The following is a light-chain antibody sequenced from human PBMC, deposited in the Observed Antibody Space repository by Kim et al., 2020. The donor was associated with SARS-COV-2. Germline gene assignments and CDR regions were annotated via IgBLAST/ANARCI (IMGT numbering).Light chain of an antibody. CDR3: QQSEITPYT. CDR2: GAS. V-gene: IGKV1-39*01. CDR1: RSIGNH. J-gene: IGKJ2*01. Sequence: DIQMTQSPSSLSASVGDRVTITCRASRSIGNHLNWYQQRPGKAPNLLIFGASNLQSGVSSRFSGSDSGTDFTLTIRNLQPEGSSTYYCQQSEITPYTFGQGNKLEIK.